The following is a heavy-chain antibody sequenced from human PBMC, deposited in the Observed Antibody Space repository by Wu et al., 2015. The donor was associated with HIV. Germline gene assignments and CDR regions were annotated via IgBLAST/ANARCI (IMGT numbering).Heavy chain of an antibody. D-gene: IGHD3-22*01. Sequence: QVQLVQSGAEVKKPGSSVKVSCRASGGTFNTFAISWVRQAPGQGLEWIGGIIPVFGSGNYATKFQGRVTITVDASTSTAYMDLSSLTSADTAMYYCARVVKNSYFDGSGYPDSWGQGTLVTVSS. J-gene: IGHJ4*02. CDR1: GGTFNTFA. CDR3: ARVVKNSYFDGSGYPDS. V-gene: IGHV1-69*01. CDR2: IIPVFGSG.